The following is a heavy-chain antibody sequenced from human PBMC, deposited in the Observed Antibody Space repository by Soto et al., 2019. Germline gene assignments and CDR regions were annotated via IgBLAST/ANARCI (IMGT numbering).Heavy chain of an antibody. D-gene: IGHD6-13*01. Sequence: QVQLQESGPGLVKPSGTLSLTCAVSGVSISSHDWWPWVRQPPGKGLEWIGESHQSGNTNYNSSLGSRVTISVDKSKNQFSLKLSSVTVADTAVYYCATRDNSRFYWGQGTLVTVSS. V-gene: IGHV4-4*02. CDR3: ATRDNSRFY. CDR2: SHQSGNT. J-gene: IGHJ4*02. CDR1: GVSISSHDW.